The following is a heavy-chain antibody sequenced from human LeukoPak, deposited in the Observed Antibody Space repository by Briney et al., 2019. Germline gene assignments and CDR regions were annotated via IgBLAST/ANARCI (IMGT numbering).Heavy chain of an antibody. D-gene: IGHD3-10*01. CDR1: GFTFSDYY. V-gene: IGHV3-11*01. J-gene: IGHJ5*02. Sequence: GGSLRLSCAASGFTFSDYYMSWIRQAPGKGLEWVSYISSSGSTIYYADSVKGRFTISRDNAKNSLYLQMNSPRAEDTAVYYCVRVSYYYGSGSFVFDPWGQGTLVTVSS. CDR3: VRVSYYYGSGSFVFDP. CDR2: ISSSGSTI.